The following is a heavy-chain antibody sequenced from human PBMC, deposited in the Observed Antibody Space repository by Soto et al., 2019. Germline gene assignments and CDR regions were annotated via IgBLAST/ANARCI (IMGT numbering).Heavy chain of an antibody. CDR3: TTEGPPTVTTSTPFDY. V-gene: IGHV3-15*01. CDR1: GFTFSTAW. CDR2: IKSRTDGGTT. Sequence: PGGSLRLSCAASGFTFSTAWMSLVRQAPGKGLEWVGRIKSRTDGGTTDYAAPVKGRFTISRDDSKNTLYLQMNSLKTEDTAVYYCTTEGPPTVTTSTPFDYWGQGTLVTVSS. J-gene: IGHJ4*02. D-gene: IGHD4-17*01.